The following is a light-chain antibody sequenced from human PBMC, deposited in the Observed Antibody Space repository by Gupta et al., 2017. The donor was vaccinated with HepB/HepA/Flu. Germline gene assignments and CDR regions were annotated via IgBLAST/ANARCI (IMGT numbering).Light chain of an antibody. Sequence: SSSNIGAGYDVHWYQPLPGAAPNLLIYGNSNRPSGVPDRFSGSKSGTSAALAITGLQAEEEADYYCQSDDSSRSGYVFGTGTKITVL. CDR2: GNS. CDR3: QSDDSSRSGYV. V-gene: IGLV1-40*01. J-gene: IGLJ1*01. CDR1: SSNIGAGYD.